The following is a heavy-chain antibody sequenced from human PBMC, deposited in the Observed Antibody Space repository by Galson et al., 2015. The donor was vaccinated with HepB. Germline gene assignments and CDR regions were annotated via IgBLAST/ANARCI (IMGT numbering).Heavy chain of an antibody. CDR3: AKDDAGIGMSY. V-gene: IGHV3-21*04. CDR2: ISDSSRYI. J-gene: IGHJ4*02. D-gene: IGHD6-13*01. CDR1: GFTLSIYS. Sequence: SLRLSCAASGFTLSIYSMNWVRQAPGKGLEWVSSISDSSRYIYYADSVKGRFTISRDNAKNSLYLQMNNLRAEDTAIYYCAKDDAGIGMSYWGRGTLVTVFS.